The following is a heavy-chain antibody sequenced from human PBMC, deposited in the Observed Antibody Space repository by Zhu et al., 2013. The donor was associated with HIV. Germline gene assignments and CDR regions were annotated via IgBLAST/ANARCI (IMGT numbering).Heavy chain of an antibody. Sequence: QVQLVQSGAEVKKPGSSVKVSCKASGGTFSSYAISWVRQAPGQGLEWMGWIIPIFGIANYAQKFQGRVTITADESTSTAYMELSSLRSEDTAVYYCARDPSRPTKRGAFDIWGQGTMVTVSS. CDR3: ARDPSRPTKRGAFDI. CDR1: GGTFSSYA. CDR2: IIPIFGIA. V-gene: IGHV1-69*12. D-gene: IGHD1-26*01. J-gene: IGHJ3*02.